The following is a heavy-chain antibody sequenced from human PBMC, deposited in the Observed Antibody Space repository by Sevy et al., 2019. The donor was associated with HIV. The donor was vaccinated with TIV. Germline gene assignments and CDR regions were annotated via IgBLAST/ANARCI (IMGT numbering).Heavy chain of an antibody. CDR3: AREVVPAAIAYYYYGMDV. CDR1: GFTFSDYY. J-gene: IGHJ6*02. V-gene: IGHV3-11*01. D-gene: IGHD2-2*02. CDR2: ISSSGSTI. Sequence: GGSLRLSCAASGFTFSDYYMSWIRQAPGKGLEWVSYISSSGSTIYYADSVKGRFTISRYNAKNSLYLQMNSLRAEDTAVYYCAREVVPAAIAYYYYGMDVWGQGTTVTVSS.